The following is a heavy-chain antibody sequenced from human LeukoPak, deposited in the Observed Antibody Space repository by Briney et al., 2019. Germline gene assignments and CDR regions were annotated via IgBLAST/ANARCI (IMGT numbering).Heavy chain of an antibody. V-gene: IGHV3-66*04. CDR1: GFTVSSNY. J-gene: IGHJ4*02. CDR3: AKQPRGYYGSGSPINFDY. D-gene: IGHD3-10*01. CDR2: IYSGGDT. Sequence: GGSLRLSCAASGFTVSSNYMSWVRQVPGKGLEWVSIIYSGGDTYYADSVKGRFTISRDNSKNTLYLQMNSLRAEDTAVYYCAKQPRGYYGSGSPINFDYWGQGTLVTVSS.